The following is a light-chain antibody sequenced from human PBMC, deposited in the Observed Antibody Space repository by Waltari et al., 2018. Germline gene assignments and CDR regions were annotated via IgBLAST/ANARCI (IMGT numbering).Light chain of an antibody. CDR1: QSVNSQ. J-gene: IGKJ1*01. CDR2: DAS. V-gene: IGKV3-11*01. CDR3: QQRSKWPWS. Sequence: EIVLTQSPATLSLSPGERATLSCRASQSVNSQSAWYQHKPGQAPRLLIYDASIRVTGISARFSGSGSGTDFTLTISSLEPEDFAVYYCQQRSKWPWSFGQGTKVEIK.